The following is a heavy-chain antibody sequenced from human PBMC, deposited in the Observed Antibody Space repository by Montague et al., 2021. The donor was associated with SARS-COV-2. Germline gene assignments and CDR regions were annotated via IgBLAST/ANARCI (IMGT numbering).Heavy chain of an antibody. CDR2: ISYDGSNA. J-gene: IGHJ4*02. CDR3: VREGALVDTPMMAFDY. CDR1: GFTFSSYT. D-gene: IGHD5-18*01. Sequence: SLRLSCAASGFTFSSYTMHWVRQAPGKGLEWVAIISYDGSNAYYADSVKGRFTVSRDNSKRTLYLEMDSPRAEDTAVYYCVREGALVDTPMMAFDYWGQGTLVTVSS. V-gene: IGHV3-30*04.